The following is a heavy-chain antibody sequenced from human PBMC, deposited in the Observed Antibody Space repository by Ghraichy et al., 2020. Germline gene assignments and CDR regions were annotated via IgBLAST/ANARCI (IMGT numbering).Heavy chain of an antibody. Sequence: SETLSLTCAVSGDSISSNNWWSWVRQPPGKGLEWIGEINYAGTTNYNPSLKSRVTISVDKPKNQFSLHLTSVTAADTAVYFCARDPAGGDAIPADYWGQGTLVTVSS. CDR3: ARDPAGGDAIPADY. CDR1: GDSISSNNW. CDR2: INYAGTT. V-gene: IGHV4-4*02. J-gene: IGHJ4*02. D-gene: IGHD2-21*02.